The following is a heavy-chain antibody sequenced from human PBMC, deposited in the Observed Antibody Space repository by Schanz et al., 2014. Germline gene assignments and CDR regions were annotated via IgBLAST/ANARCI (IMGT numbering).Heavy chain of an antibody. V-gene: IGHV3-33*08. CDR3: ARDGDFDY. CDR2: IWYDGSNK. Sequence: VHLLESGGGLVQPGGSLRLSCAASGFTFSTYWMHWVRQAPGKGLEWVAIIWYDGSNKYYADSVKGRFTISRDNSKNTLFLQMSSLRAEDTAVYYCARDGDFDYWGQGTLVTVSS. J-gene: IGHJ4*02. CDR1: GFTFSTYW.